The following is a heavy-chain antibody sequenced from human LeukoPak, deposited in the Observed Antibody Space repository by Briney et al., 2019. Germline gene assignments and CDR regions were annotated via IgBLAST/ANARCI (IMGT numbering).Heavy chain of an antibody. CDR3: ARDLGYCSSTSCYYVMDV. CDR2: INWNGGST. V-gene: IGHV3-20*04. Sequence: GGSLRLSCAASGFTFDDYGMSWVRRAPGKGLEWVSGINWNGGSTGYADSVKGRFTISRDNAKNSLYLQMNSLRAEDTALYYCARDLGYCSSTSCYYVMDVWGKGTTVTVSS. J-gene: IGHJ6*04. D-gene: IGHD2-2*01. CDR1: GFTFDDYG.